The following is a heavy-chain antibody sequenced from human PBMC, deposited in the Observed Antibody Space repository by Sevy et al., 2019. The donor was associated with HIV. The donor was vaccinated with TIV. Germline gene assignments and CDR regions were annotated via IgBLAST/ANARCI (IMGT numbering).Heavy chain of an antibody. J-gene: IGHJ4*02. V-gene: IGHV1-24*01. CDR3: ATTKDYYDSSASPFDY. Sequence: ASVKVSCKVSGYTLTQLSMHWVRQAPGKELEWMGSFDPEDGEILYAQKFQGRVTMTEDTSTDTAYMELSSLRSEDTAVYYCATTKDYYDSSASPFDYWGQGTLVTVSS. D-gene: IGHD3-22*01. CDR1: GYTLTQLS. CDR2: FDPEDGEI.